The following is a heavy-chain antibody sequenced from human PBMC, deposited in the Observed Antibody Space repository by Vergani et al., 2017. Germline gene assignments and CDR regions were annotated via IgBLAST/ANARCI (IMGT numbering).Heavy chain of an antibody. V-gene: IGHV4-59*08. D-gene: IGHD3-16*01. Sequence: QVQLQESGPGLVKPSETLSLTCTVSGGSISSYYWSWIRQPPGKGLEWIGYIYYSGSTNYNPSLKSRVTISVDTSKNQFSLKLSSVTAADTAVYYSARQYYDYVWGSRNWFDPWGQGTLVTVSS. CDR2: IYYSGST. J-gene: IGHJ5*02. CDR3: ARQYYDYVWGSRNWFDP. CDR1: GGSISSYY.